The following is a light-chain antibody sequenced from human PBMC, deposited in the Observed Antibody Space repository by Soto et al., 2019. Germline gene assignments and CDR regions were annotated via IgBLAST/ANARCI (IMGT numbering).Light chain of an antibody. CDR3: QQRTNWPWT. J-gene: IGKJ1*01. V-gene: IGKV3-11*01. CDR2: DTS. CDR1: QSVGGY. Sequence: EVVLTQSPAIVSLSPGERATLSCRASQSVGGYFAWYQQKPGQTPRLLIYDTSSRATGIPVRFSGSGSGTDFALTISSLEPEDFAVYYCQQRTNWPWTLGQGTKVEIK.